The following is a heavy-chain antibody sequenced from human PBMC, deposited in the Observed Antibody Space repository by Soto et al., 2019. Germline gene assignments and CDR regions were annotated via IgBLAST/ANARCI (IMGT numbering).Heavy chain of an antibody. CDR1: GFTFSSYA. V-gene: IGHV3-30-3*01. J-gene: IGHJ4*02. D-gene: IGHD1-26*01. CDR2: TSYDGSKK. Sequence: QVQLVESGGGVVQPGRSLRLSCAASGFTFSSYAMHWVRQAPGKGLEWVAVTSYDGSKKYYADSVKGRFTISRDNSKNTLYLQMNSLRVDDTAVYYCARDLGGSYLPGDYWGQGTLVTVSS. CDR3: ARDLGGSYLPGDY.